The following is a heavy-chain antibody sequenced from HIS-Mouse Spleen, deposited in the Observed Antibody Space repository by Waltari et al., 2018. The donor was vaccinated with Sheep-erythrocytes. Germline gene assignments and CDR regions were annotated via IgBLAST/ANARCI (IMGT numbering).Heavy chain of an antibody. CDR3: AKEDCGGDCPFDY. J-gene: IGHJ4*02. CDR2: ISYEGSNK. D-gene: IGHD2-21*02. Sequence: QVQLVESGGGVVQPGRSLRLSCAASGFTFSNFDMHWVRKAPGKGVEWGTVISYEGSNKYYADSVKGRFTISRDNSKNTLYLQMNSLRAEDTAVYYCAKEDCGGDCPFDYWGQGTLVTVSS. V-gene: IGHV3-30*18. CDR1: GFTFSNFD.